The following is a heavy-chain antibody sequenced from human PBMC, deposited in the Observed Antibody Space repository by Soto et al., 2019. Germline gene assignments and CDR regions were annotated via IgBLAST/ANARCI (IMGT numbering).Heavy chain of an antibody. CDR3: ARVGCGGDCYLKSNHWFDP. CDR2: ISAYNGNT. V-gene: IGHV1-18*01. Sequence: SVKVSCKASGYTFTSYGISWVRQAPGQGLEWMGWISAYNGNTNYAQKLQGRVTMTTDTSTSTAYMELRSLRSDDTAVYYCARVGCGGDCYLKSNHWFDPWGQGTLVTVSS. CDR1: GYTFTSYG. J-gene: IGHJ5*02. D-gene: IGHD2-21*02.